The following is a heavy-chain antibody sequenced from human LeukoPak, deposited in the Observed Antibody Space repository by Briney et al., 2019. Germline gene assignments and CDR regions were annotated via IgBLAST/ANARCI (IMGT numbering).Heavy chain of an antibody. J-gene: IGHJ4*02. Sequence: GGSLRLSCAASGFTFSSYWMSWVRQAPGKGLEWVANIKQDGSEKYYVDSVKGRFSISRDNAKNSLYLQMNSLRVEDTAVYYCARFYSGSYWGGYYFDYWGQGTLVTVSS. CDR3: ARFYSGSYWGGYYFDY. D-gene: IGHD1-26*01. V-gene: IGHV3-7*01. CDR2: IKQDGSEK. CDR1: GFTFSSYW.